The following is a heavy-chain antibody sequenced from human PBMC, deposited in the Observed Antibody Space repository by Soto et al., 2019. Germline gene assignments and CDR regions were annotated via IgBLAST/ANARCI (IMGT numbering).Heavy chain of an antibody. J-gene: IGHJ4*02. V-gene: IGHV1-2*02. CDR3: AREIYYFDN. CDR1: GYKFSDYY. CDR2: VFPKDGVR. Sequence: QVQLVQSGAEVKKPGASVKVSCKASGYKFSDYYMHWVRQAPGQGLEWMGWVFPKDGVRYYAQKFQGRVTMTSDTSITTVYMELSSLASDDTAVYYCAREIYYFDNWGQGTLLTVSS.